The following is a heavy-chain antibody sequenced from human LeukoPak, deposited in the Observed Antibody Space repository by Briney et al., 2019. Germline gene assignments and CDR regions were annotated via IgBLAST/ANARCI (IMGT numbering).Heavy chain of an antibody. CDR2: INAGNGNT. CDR1: GYTFTSYA. CDR3: ARDGRVAVGASGPFYYFDY. Sequence: GASVKVSCKASGYTFTSYAMYWVRQAPGQRLEWMGWINAGNGNTKYSQKFQGRVTITRDTSASTAYMELSSLRSEDTAVYYCARDGRVAVGASGPFYYFDYWGQGTLVIVSS. V-gene: IGHV1-3*01. J-gene: IGHJ4*02. D-gene: IGHD1-26*01.